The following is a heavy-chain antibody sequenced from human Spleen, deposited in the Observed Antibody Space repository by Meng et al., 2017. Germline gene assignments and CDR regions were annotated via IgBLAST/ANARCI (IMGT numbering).Heavy chain of an antibody. CDR3: ARRLELAYCGGDCYLFDDAFDI. J-gene: IGHJ3*02. V-gene: IGHV4-61*02. D-gene: IGHD2-21*02. CDR1: GGSISSGSYY. Sequence: LRLSCTVSGGSISSGSYYWSWIRQPAGKGLEWIGRIYTSGSTNYNPSLKSRVTISVDTSKNQFSLKLSSVTAADTAVYYCARRLELAYCGGDCYLFDDAFDIWGQGTMVTVSS. CDR2: IYTSGST.